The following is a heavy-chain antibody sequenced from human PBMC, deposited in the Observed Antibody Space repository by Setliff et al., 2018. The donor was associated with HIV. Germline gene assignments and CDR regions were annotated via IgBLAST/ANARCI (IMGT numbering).Heavy chain of an antibody. J-gene: IGHJ5*01. V-gene: IGHV1-69*13. D-gene: IGHD3-10*01. CDR1: GSTFSSYA. Sequence: ASVKVSCKASGSTFSSYAISWVRQAPGQGLEWMGGIIPIFGTANYVQKFQGRVTITADESTSTAYMELSSLRSEDTAVYYCARSRTDDGSGRYYNNDWFDSWGQGTLVTVS. CDR3: ARSRTDDGSGRYYNNDWFDS. CDR2: IIPIFGTA.